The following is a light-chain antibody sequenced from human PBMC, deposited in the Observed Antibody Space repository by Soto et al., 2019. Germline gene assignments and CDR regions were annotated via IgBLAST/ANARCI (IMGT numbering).Light chain of an antibody. CDR2: EVS. V-gene: IGLV2-14*01. Sequence: QSVLTQPASVSGSPGQSITISCTGTSSDVGGYNYVSWYQQHPGKAPKLMIYEVSNRPSGVSNRFSGSKSGNTASLTISGVQAEDEADYYCSSYTITDNYVLGNGTKVT. CDR1: SSDVGGYNY. CDR3: SSYTITDNYV. J-gene: IGLJ1*01.